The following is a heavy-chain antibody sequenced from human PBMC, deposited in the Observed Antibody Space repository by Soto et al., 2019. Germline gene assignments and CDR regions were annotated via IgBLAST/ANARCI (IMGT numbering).Heavy chain of an antibody. CDR3: AREYYYYGMDV. J-gene: IGHJ6*02. V-gene: IGHV3-48*03. Sequence: GGSLRLSCTASGFTFSSYDMNWVRQAPGKGLEWVSDISKSGSTINYADSVKGRFTISRDNAKNSLYLQMNSLRAEDTAVYYCAREYYYYGMDVWGHGTTVALSS. CDR2: ISKSGSTI. CDR1: GFTFSSYD.